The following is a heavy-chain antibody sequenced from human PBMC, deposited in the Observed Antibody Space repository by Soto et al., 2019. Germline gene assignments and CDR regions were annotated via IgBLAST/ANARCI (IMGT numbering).Heavy chain of an antibody. CDR2: ISGSGGST. J-gene: IGHJ5*02. D-gene: IGHD3-10*01. CDR1: GFTFSSYA. CDR3: AKDRNFRLVPGVTFDP. Sequence: GGSLGLSCAASGFTFSSYAMSWVRQAPGKGLEWVSAISGSGGSTYYADSVKGRFTISRDNSKNTLYLQMNSLRAEDTAVYYCAKDRNFRLVPGVTFDPWGQGPLVTLSS. V-gene: IGHV3-23*01.